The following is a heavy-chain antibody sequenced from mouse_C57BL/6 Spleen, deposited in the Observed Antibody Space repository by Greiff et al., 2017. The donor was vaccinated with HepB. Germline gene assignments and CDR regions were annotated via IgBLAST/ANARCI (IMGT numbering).Heavy chain of an antibody. D-gene: IGHD2-4*01. J-gene: IGHJ4*01. CDR1: GYTFTSYW. CDR2: IDPNSGGT. Sequence: QVQLQQPGAELVKPGASVKLSCKASGYTFTSYWMHWVKQRPGRGLEWIGRIDPNSGGTKYNEKFKSKATLTVDKPSSTAYMQLSSLTSEDSAVYYCARGRSTMITTAGYYAMDYWGQGTSVTVSS. CDR3: ARGRSTMITTAGYYAMDY. V-gene: IGHV1-72*01.